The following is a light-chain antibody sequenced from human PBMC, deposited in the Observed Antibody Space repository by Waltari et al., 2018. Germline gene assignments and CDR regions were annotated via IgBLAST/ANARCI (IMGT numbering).Light chain of an antibody. CDR3: SSYAGETAFYV. V-gene: IGLV2-23*02. CDR2: EVT. Sequence: QSALTQPASVSGSPGQSITLSCAGANSDVGSYNLVSWYRQDPGKAPKLLIYEVTKRPSGVSNRFSGSKSDNNTASLTISGLQVEDEADYYCSSYAGETAFYVFGTGTKVTVL. CDR1: NSDVGSYNL. J-gene: IGLJ1*01.